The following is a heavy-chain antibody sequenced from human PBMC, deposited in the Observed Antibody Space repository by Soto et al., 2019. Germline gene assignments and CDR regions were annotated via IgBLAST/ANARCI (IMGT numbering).Heavy chain of an antibody. CDR3: AKDSYSRPRSAGGFDY. V-gene: IGHV3-9*01. Sequence: PGGSLRLSCAASGFTFDDYAMHWVRQAPGKGLEWVSGISWNSGSIGYADSVKGRFTISRDNAKNSLYLQMNSLRAEDTALYYCAKDSYSRPRSAGGFDYWGQGTLVTVSS. CDR1: GFTFDDYA. J-gene: IGHJ4*02. CDR2: ISWNSGSI. D-gene: IGHD4-4*01.